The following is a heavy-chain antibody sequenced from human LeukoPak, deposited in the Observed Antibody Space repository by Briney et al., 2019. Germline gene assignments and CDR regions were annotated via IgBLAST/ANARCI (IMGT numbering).Heavy chain of an antibody. Sequence: GGSLRLSCAASGFTFSSYAVHWVRQAPGKGLEWVTVISNDGRNKNYADSVKGRFTISRDNSKNTLYLQMNSLRAEDTAVYYCTRTIQWELPDICDYWGQGTLVTVSS. V-gene: IGHV3-30*04. CDR3: TRTIQWELPDICDY. CDR2: ISNDGRNK. D-gene: IGHD1-26*01. CDR1: GFTFSSYA. J-gene: IGHJ4*02.